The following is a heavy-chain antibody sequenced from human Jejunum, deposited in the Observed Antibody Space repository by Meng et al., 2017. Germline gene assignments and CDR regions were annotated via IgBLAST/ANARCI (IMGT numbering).Heavy chain of an antibody. CDR2: IYYSGNT. D-gene: IGHD6-19*01. J-gene: IGHJ2*01. V-gene: IGHV4-59*11. CDR3: VSAGSSGWNWYFGL. CDR1: GGSLSGHY. Sequence: RLQASGPGVVKPSATLYLTCTVSGGSLSGHYWSWIRQPPGKGLEWIGHIYYSGNTNYNPSLKSRVTLSLHTSENQFSLQLNSVTAADTAVYYCVSAGSSGWNWYFGLWGRGTLVTVSS.